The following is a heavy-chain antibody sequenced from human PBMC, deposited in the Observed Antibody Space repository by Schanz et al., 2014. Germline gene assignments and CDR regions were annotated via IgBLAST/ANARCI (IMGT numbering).Heavy chain of an antibody. J-gene: IGHJ4*02. CDR3: AKEKEEVAADGSFFDY. V-gene: IGHV3-30*18. Sequence: QVQLVESGGGVVQPGRSLRLSCAASGITLSGYGLHWVRQAPGKGLEWVGFISFDGRNTGYAHSVKGRFTISRDNSKNTVNLQMNSLRAEDTAVYYCAKEKEEVAADGSFFDYWGQGTLLTVSS. D-gene: IGHD6-13*01. CDR2: ISFDGRNT. CDR1: GITLSGYG.